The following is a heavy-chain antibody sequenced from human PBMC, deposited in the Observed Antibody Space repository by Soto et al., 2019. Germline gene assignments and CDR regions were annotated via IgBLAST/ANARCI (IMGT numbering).Heavy chain of an antibody. J-gene: IGHJ5*02. Sequence: PSETLSLTCTVSGGSISSYYWSWIRQPPGKGLEWIGYIYYSGSTNYNPSLKSRVTISVDTSKNQFSLKLSSVTAADTAVYYCARGLGSSSWYARDWFEPWGQGTLVTVSS. V-gene: IGHV4-59*01. CDR2: IYYSGST. CDR3: ARGLGSSSWYARDWFEP. CDR1: GGSISSYY. D-gene: IGHD6-13*01.